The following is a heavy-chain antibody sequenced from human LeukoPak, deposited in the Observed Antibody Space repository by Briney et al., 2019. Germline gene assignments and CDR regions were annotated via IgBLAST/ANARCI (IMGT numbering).Heavy chain of an antibody. CDR3: ARRSELAIDY. CDR1: GGSIRNYY. Sequence: SETLSLICSVSGGSIRNYYWSWTRQSPGKGLEWIGFNYNTGRTNYNPSLQSRVTMSIDTSKNQFSLKLASVAAADTAVYYCARRSELAIDYWVQGTLVTVSS. V-gene: IGHV4-59*08. J-gene: IGHJ4*02. CDR2: NYNTGRT. D-gene: IGHD6-13*01.